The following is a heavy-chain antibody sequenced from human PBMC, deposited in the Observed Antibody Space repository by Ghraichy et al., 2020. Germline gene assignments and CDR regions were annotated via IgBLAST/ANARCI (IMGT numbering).Heavy chain of an antibody. D-gene: IGHD3-10*01. CDR2: MNPNSGNT. Sequence: ASVKVSCKASGYTFTSYDINWVRQATGQGLEWMGWMNPNSGNTGYAQKFQGRVTMTRNTSISTAYMELSSLRSEDTAVYYCARSPPLLWFGEFNLYGMDVWGQGTTVTVSS. V-gene: IGHV1-8*01. CDR3: ARSPPLLWFGEFNLYGMDV. J-gene: IGHJ6*02. CDR1: GYTFTSYD.